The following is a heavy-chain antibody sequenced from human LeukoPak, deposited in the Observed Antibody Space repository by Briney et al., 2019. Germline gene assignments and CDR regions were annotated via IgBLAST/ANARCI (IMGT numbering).Heavy chain of an antibody. J-gene: IGHJ4*02. CDR3: AKDGDGQQLVPFDY. CDR1: GGSFSGYY. V-gene: IGHV3-7*01. Sequence: ETLSLTCAVYGGSFSGYYWSWIRQPPGKGLEWVANIKQDGSEKYHVDSAKGRFTISRDNAKNSLYLQMNSLRAEDTAVYYCAKDGDGQQLVPFDYWGQGSLVTVSS. CDR2: IKQDGSEK. D-gene: IGHD6-13*01.